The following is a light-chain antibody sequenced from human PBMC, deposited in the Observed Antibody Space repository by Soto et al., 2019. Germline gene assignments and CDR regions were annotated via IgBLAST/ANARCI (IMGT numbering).Light chain of an antibody. CDR2: TVS. J-gene: IGKJ4*02. CDR1: QGISSC. CDR3: QQANGFPLS. V-gene: IGKV1-12*01. Sequence: DIQMTQSPSSVSASVGDRVSITCRASQGISSCLAWSQQKPGRAPKLLIYTVSTLQSGVPSRFSGTGSGTDFTLTISSPQPEDGATDDCQQANGFPLSFGGGTKVEIK.